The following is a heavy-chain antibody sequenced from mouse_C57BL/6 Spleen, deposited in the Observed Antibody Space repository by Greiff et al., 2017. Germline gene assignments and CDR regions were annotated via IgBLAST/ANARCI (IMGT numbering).Heavy chain of an antibody. CDR2: IYPGDGDT. D-gene: IGHD1-1*01. V-gene: IGHV1-82*01. CDR1: GYAFSSSW. J-gene: IGHJ2*01. CDR3: SRDSYGSSYPYYFDY. Sequence: VQLQQSGPELVKPGASVKISCKASGYAFSSSWMNWVKQRPGKGLEWIGRIYPGDGDTNYNGKFKGKAKLTADKSSSTAYMHLSRLTSEDSAVYFCSRDSYGSSYPYYFDYWGQGTTLTVSS.